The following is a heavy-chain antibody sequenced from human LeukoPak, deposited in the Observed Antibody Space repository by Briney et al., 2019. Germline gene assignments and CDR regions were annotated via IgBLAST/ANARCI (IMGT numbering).Heavy chain of an antibody. CDR3: AREPVDTAMVLFDY. D-gene: IGHD5-18*01. V-gene: IGHV4-39*02. CDR2: IYYSGCT. J-gene: IGHJ4*02. CDR1: GGSISSSSYY. Sequence: SETLSLTCTVSGGSISSSSYYLGWIRQPPGKGLEWIGSIYYSGCTYYNPSLKRRVTISVDTSKNQFSLKLSSVTAADTAVYYCAREPVDTAMVLFDYWGQGTLVTVSS.